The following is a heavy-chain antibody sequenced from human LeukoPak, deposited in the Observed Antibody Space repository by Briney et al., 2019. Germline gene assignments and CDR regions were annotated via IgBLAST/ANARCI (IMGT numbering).Heavy chain of an antibody. J-gene: IGHJ3*02. D-gene: IGHD2-2*01. CDR2: SNPNRGVT. CDR3: AREPLGYCSSTRCWGDAFDI. V-gene: IGHV1-2*02. CDR1: GYTVTGYY. Sequence: ASVKVSCKASGYTVTGYYMHWVRQAPGHGPEWMGWSNPNRGVTNYSQKFQGRVTMTTDTSISTAYMERSTLKSDDMGTYKCAREPLGYCSSTRCWGDAFDISGQGTIVTVSS.